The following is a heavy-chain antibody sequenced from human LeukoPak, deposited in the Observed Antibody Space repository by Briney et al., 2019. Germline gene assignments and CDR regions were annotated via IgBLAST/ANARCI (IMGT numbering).Heavy chain of an antibody. CDR3: AKLMMGSSGYHDAFDI. V-gene: IGHV3-23*01. CDR2: ISGSGGST. J-gene: IGHJ3*02. Sequence: GGPLRLSCAASGFTFSSYAMSWVRQAPGKGLEWVSAISGSGGSTYYADSVKGRFTISRDNSKNTLYLQMNSLRAEDTAVYYCAKLMMGSSGYHDAFDIWGQGTMVTVSS. CDR1: GFTFSSYA. D-gene: IGHD3-22*01.